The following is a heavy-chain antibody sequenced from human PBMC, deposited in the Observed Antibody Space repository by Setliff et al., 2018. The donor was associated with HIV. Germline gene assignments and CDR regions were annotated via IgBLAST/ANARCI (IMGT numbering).Heavy chain of an antibody. V-gene: IGHV3-33*01. CDR3: ARDLRGSKFGVSEY. CDR1: GFSFSTYG. D-gene: IGHD1-26*01. Sequence: GGSLRLSCAASGFSFSTYGMYWVRQAPGKGLEWVAVIWYDASGEHYADSVKGRFTISRDNTKNILYLQMNSLRAEATAMYFCARDLRGSKFGVSEYWGQGTPVTVSS. J-gene: IGHJ4*02. CDR2: IWYDASGE.